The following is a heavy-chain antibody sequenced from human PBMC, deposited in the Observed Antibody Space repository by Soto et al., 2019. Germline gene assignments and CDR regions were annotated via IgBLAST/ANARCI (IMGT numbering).Heavy chain of an antibody. CDR3: ANNPLRQQLGAFDI. CDR2: ISGSGCST. Sequence: GGSLRLSCAASGFTFSSYAMSWVRQAPGKGLEWVSAISGSGCSTYYADSVKGRFTISRDNSKNTLYLQMNSLRAEDTAVYYCANNPLRQQLGAFDIWGQGTMVTVSS. CDR1: GFTFSSYA. V-gene: IGHV3-23*01. D-gene: IGHD6-13*01. J-gene: IGHJ3*02.